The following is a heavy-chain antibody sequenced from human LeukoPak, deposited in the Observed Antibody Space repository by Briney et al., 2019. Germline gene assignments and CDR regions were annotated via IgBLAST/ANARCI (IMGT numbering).Heavy chain of an antibody. CDR1: GFTFSSYG. D-gene: IGHD3-9*01. CDR3: ARAPGAPLRYFDWLALDY. J-gene: IGHJ4*02. Sequence: GRSLRLSCAASGFTFSSYGMHWVRQAPGKGLEWVAVIWYDGSNKYYADSVKDRFTISRDNSKNTLYLQMNSLRAEDAAVYYCARAPGAPLRYFDWLALDYWGQGTLVTVSS. CDR2: IWYDGSNK. V-gene: IGHV3-33*01.